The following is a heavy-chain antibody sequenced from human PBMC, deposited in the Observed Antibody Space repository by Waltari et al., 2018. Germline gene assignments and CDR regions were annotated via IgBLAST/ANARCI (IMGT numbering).Heavy chain of an antibody. CDR1: GGSISSSY. Sequence: QVQLQESGPGLVKPSETLYLTCTVSGGSISSSYWSWIRQPAGQGLEWIGRIYTSGSTNYNPALKSRVTMSVDTSKNQFSLKLSSVTAADTAVYYCARGRGIAARREDGNFWFDPWGQGTLVTVSS. J-gene: IGHJ5*02. D-gene: IGHD6-6*01. CDR2: IYTSGST. CDR3: ARGRGIAARREDGNFWFDP. V-gene: IGHV4-4*07.